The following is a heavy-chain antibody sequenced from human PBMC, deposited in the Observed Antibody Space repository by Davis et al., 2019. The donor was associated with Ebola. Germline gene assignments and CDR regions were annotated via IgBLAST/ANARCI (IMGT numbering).Heavy chain of an antibody. CDR3: ARVIWDWDGDCSSTSCRNSKYYYYYYMDV. V-gene: IGHV1-69*13. CDR2: IIPIFGTA. D-gene: IGHD2-2*01. J-gene: IGHJ6*03. Sequence: SVKVSCKASGGTFSSYAISWVRQAPGQGLEWMGGIIPIFGTANYAQKFQGRVTITADESTSTAYMELSSLRSEDTAVYYCARVIWDWDGDCSSTSCRNSKYYYYYYMDVWGKGTTVTVSS. CDR1: GGTFSSYA.